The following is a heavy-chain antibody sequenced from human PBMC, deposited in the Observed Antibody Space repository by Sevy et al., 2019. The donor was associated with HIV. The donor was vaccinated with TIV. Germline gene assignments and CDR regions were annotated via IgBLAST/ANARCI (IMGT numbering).Heavy chain of an antibody. V-gene: IGHV3-23*01. CDR2: ISGRGGST. CDR1: GFTFSSYA. CDR3: AKPGGGFIFVRGGRYYYCMDV. D-gene: IGHD3-10*01. J-gene: IGHJ6*02. Sequence: GGSLRLSCAAPGFTFSSYAMSWVRQAPGKGLEWVSAISGRGGSTYYADSVKGRFTISRDNSKNTMYLQVNSMRAVDTAVYYCAKPGGGFIFVRGGRYYYCMDVWGQGTTVTVSS.